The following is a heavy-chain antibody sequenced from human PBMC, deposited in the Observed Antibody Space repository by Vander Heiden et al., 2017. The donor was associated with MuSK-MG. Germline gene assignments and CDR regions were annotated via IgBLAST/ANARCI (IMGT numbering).Heavy chain of an antibody. J-gene: IGHJ4*02. Sequence: QVQLQQWGAGLLKPSETLSLTCAVYGDSISGYYCSWIRQPPGKRLEWLGEINHSGSTNYNPSLKSRLTTSLDTSKKQFSLRLTSVTAADTAVYYCARGSLSPGTGWYYFDSWGQGILVTVSS. CDR3: ARGSLSPGTGWYYFDS. D-gene: IGHD6-19*01. V-gene: IGHV4-34*01. CDR2: INHSGST. CDR1: GDSISGYY.